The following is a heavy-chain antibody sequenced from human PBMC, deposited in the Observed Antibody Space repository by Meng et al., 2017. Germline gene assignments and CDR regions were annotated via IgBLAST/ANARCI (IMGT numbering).Heavy chain of an antibody. J-gene: IGHJ5*02. Sequence: QVQLLQSGAEVKKPGASVKVSCKASGYTFTDYYLHWVRQAPGQGLEWMGWINPHSGGTYFAQNFQGRVTLTSDTSISTAYMELSRLRSDDTAVYYCARRVAVAGNTSRDRWFDPWGQGTLVTVSS. D-gene: IGHD6-19*01. CDR1: GYTFTDYY. CDR2: INPHSGGT. CDR3: ARRVAVAGNTSRDRWFDP. V-gene: IGHV1-2*02.